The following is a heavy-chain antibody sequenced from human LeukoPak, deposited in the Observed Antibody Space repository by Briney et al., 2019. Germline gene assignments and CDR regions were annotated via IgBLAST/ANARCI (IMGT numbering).Heavy chain of an antibody. CDR3: AKIYQQWLAKGVYFDY. CDR2: ISYDGNNK. V-gene: IGHV3-30*18. CDR1: GFTFSSYG. D-gene: IGHD6-19*01. J-gene: IGHJ4*02. Sequence: GGSLRLSCAASGFTFSSYGMHWVRQAPGKGLEWVAVISYDGNNKYYADSVKGRFTISRDNSKNTLYLQMNSLRAEDTAVYYCAKIYQQWLAKGVYFDYWGQGTLVTVSS.